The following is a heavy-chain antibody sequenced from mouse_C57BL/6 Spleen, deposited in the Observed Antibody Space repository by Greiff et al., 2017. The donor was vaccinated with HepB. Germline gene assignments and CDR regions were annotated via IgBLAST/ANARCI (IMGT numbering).Heavy chain of an antibody. V-gene: IGHV1-76*01. CDR3: AHDGYYGDYAMDY. CDR2: IYPGSGNT. CDR1: GYTFTDYY. J-gene: IGHJ4*01. D-gene: IGHD2-3*01. Sequence: VKLVESGAELVRPGASVKLSCKASGYTFTDYYINWVKQRPGQGLEWIARIYPGSGNTYYNEKFKGKATLTAEKSSSTAYMQLSSLTSEDSAVYFCAHDGYYGDYAMDYWGQGTSVTVSS.